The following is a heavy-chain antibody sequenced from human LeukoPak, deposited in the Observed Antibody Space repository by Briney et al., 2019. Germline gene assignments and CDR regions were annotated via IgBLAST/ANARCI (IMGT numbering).Heavy chain of an antibody. V-gene: IGHV4-30-4*01. CDR2: IYYSGST. CDR1: GGSISSYY. CDR3: ARGWYCSSTSCYKRGGFDY. J-gene: IGHJ4*02. Sequence: PSETLSLTCTVSGGSISSYYWSWIRQPPGKGLEWIGYIYYSGSTYYNPSLKSRVTISVDTSKNQFSLKLSSVTAADTAVYYCARGWYCSSTSCYKRGGFDYWGQGTLVTVSS. D-gene: IGHD2-2*02.